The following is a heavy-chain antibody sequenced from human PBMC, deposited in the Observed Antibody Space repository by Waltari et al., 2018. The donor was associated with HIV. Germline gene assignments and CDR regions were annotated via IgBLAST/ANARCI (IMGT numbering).Heavy chain of an antibody. V-gene: IGHV4-39*01. CDR1: GGSIRSSSYY. CDR3: ARAVQGYCSGGSCENYFDY. D-gene: IGHD2-15*01. J-gene: IGHJ4*02. Sequence: QLQLQESGPGLVKPSETLSLTCTVSGGSIRSSSYYWGWIRQPPGQGLEWIGSIYYRGSTYYNPSLKSRVTISVDTSKNQFSLKLSSVTAADTAVYYCARAVQGYCSGGSCENYFDYWGQGTLVTVSS. CDR2: IYYRGST.